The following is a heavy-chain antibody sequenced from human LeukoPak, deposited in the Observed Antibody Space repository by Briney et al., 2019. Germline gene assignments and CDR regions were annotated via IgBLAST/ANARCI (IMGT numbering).Heavy chain of an antibody. CDR1: GFTFSSYE. D-gene: IGHD3-10*02. V-gene: IGHV3-48*03. J-gene: IGHJ6*04. Sequence: GGSLRLSCAASGFTFSSYEMNWVRQAPGKGLEWVSYISSSGSTIYYADSVKGRLTISRDNAKNSLYLQMNSVRAEDTAVYYCAELGITMIGGVWGKGTTVTISS. CDR2: ISSSGSTI. CDR3: AELGITMIGGV.